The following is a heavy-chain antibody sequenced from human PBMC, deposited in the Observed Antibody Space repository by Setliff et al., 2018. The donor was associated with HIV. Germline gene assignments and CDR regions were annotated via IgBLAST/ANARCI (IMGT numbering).Heavy chain of an antibody. Sequence: GASVKVSCKASGYTFSEYAIHWVRQAPGQRLEWMGRIDTDNGYRRYSPKLQGRVTITKDTSANTAYMELRGLRSEDTAVYYCARWCAAAGCYPAIYHFDSWGQGTLVTV. V-gene: IGHV1-3*04. CDR3: ARWCAAAGCYPAIYHFDS. CDR2: IDTDNGYR. D-gene: IGHD2-2*01. CDR1: GYTFSEYA. J-gene: IGHJ4*02.